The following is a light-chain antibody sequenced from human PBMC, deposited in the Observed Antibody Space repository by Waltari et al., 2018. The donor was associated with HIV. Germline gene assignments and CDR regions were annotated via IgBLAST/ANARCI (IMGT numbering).Light chain of an antibody. CDR3: GTWDSRLRAEV. V-gene: IGLV1-51*02. CDR1: TSNIGNHY. J-gene: IGLJ2*01. Sequence: QSVLTQPPSVSAAPGQRVTISCSGSTSNIGNHYVFWYQQFPGTAPKLLIYENDKRPSGIPDRFSGSNSGTSATLDITGLQTGDEADYYCGTWDSRLRAEVFGGGTKLTVL. CDR2: END.